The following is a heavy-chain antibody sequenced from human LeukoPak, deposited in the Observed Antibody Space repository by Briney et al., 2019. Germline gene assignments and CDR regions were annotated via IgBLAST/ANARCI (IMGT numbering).Heavy chain of an antibody. CDR3: AADPRSSGHVP. CDR1: GFTFTSSA. V-gene: IGHV1-58*01. Sequence: GASVQVSCKASGFTFTSSAVQWVRQARGQRLEWIGWIVVGSGNTNYAQKFQERVTITRDMSTSTAYMELSSLRSEDTAVYYCAADPRSSGHVPWGQGTLVTVSS. D-gene: IGHD6-19*01. CDR2: IVVGSGNT. J-gene: IGHJ5*02.